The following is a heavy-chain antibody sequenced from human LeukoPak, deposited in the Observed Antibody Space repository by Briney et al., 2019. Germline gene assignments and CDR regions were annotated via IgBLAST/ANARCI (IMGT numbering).Heavy chain of an antibody. V-gene: IGHV3-21*01. J-gene: IGHJ4*02. D-gene: IGHD2-8*01. CDR2: ISSSSSYI. CDR1: GFTFSSYE. CDR3: ARGWAYEAFDY. Sequence: PGGSLRLSCAASGFTFSSYEMNWVRQAPGKGLEWVSSISSSSSYIYYADSVKGRFTISRDYAKNSLYLQMDSLRAEDTAVYYCARGWAYEAFDYWGQGTLVTVSS.